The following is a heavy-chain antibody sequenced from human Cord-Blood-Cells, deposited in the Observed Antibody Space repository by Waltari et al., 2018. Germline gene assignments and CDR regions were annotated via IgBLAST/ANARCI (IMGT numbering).Heavy chain of an antibody. CDR1: GGSISSYY. J-gene: IGHJ2*01. V-gene: IGHV4-4*07. CDR3: ARDLGIVVVPAANPNWYFDL. Sequence: QVQLQESGPGLVKPSETLSLTCTVSGGSISSYYWSWIRQPAGKGLEWIGRIYTSGSTNYNPPPKRRVSRSVGTSKNQCSLKLSSVTATDTAVYYCARDLGIVVVPAANPNWYFDLWGRGTLVTVSS. CDR2: IYTSGST. D-gene: IGHD2-2*01.